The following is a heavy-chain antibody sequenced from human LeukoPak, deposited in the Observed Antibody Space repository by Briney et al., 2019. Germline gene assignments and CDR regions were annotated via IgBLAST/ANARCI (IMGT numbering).Heavy chain of an antibody. CDR2: ISDSGGST. V-gene: IGHV3-23*01. CDR1: GFTFSSYA. Sequence: PGGSLRLSCAASGFTFSSYAMSWVRQAPGKGLQWVSGISDSGGSTYYADSVEGRFTISGDNSQNTLYLEMNTLRAEDTAVYYCAKDGKSTRVPWYFDLWGRGTLVTVSS. CDR3: AKDGKSTRVPWYFDL. J-gene: IGHJ2*01. D-gene: IGHD1-1*01.